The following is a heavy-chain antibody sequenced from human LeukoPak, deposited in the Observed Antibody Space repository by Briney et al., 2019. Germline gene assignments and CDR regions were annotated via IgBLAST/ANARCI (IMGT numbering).Heavy chain of an antibody. Sequence: ASVKVSCKASGYTFTDYYIHWVRQAPGQGLEWMGWINPNSGGTNYAQKFQGRVTMTRDTSISTAYMELSRLRSDDTAVYYCARDMRIAVAGTLWVAFDIWGQGTMVTVSS. CDR1: GYTFTDYY. CDR2: INPNSGGT. V-gene: IGHV1-2*02. J-gene: IGHJ3*02. D-gene: IGHD6-19*01. CDR3: ARDMRIAVAGTLWVAFDI.